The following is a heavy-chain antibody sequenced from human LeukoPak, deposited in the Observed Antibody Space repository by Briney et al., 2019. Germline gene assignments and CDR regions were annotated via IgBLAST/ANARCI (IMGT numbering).Heavy chain of an antibody. D-gene: IGHD6-19*01. CDR3: ARQRAGYTTGWYSFDY. CDR1: GDSISSYY. V-gene: IGHV4-59*08. Sequence: PSETLSLTCTVSGDSISSYYWSWIRQPPGKGLEWIGFVYYSGSTYYNPSLKSRVTISVDTSKNQVSLKLGSVTAADTAVYYCARQRAGYTTGWYSFDYWGQGTRVTVSS. CDR2: VYYSGST. J-gene: IGHJ4*02.